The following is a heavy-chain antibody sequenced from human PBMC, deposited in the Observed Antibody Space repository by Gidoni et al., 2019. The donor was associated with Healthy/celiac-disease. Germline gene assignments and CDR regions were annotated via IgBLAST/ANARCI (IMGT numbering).Heavy chain of an antibody. V-gene: IGHV1-24*01. D-gene: IGHD4-17*01. CDR2: FDPGDGET. Sequence: QVQLVQSGAEVKKPGASVKVSCKVSGYTLTELSMHWVRQAPGKGLEWMGGFDPGDGETIYAQKFQGRVTMTEDTSTDTAYMELSSLRSEDTAVYYCATVHMDYGDYASYYGMDVWGQGTTVTVSS. J-gene: IGHJ6*02. CDR3: ATVHMDYGDYASYYGMDV. CDR1: GYTLTELS.